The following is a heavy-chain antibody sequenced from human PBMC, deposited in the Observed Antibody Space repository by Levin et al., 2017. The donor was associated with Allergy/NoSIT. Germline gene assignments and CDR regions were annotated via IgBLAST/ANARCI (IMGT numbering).Heavy chain of an antibody. CDR2: LSYSGST. Sequence: SCTVSGGSISSSSYYWGWFRQPPGKGLEWIGSLSYSGSTYYNPSLKSRVTISVDTSKNQFSLKLSSVTAADTAVYYCARQTTVTTLDYWGQGTLVTVSS. J-gene: IGHJ4*02. CDR3: ARQTTVTTLDY. V-gene: IGHV4-39*01. D-gene: IGHD4-11*01. CDR1: GGSISSSSYY.